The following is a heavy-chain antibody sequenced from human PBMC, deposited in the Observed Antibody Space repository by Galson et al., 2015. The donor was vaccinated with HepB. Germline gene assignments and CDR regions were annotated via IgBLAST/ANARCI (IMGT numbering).Heavy chain of an antibody. CDR2: IYSGGST. CDR3: ARDYYGSGSYYSAGMDV. V-gene: IGHV3-66*02. D-gene: IGHD3-10*01. J-gene: IGHJ6*02. Sequence: LRLSCAASGFTFSNAWMTWVRQAPGKGLEWVSLIYSGGSTYYADSVKGRFTISRDSSKNTLYLQMKSLRAEDTAVYYCARDYYGSGSYYSAGMDVWGQGTTVTVSS. CDR1: GFTFSNAW.